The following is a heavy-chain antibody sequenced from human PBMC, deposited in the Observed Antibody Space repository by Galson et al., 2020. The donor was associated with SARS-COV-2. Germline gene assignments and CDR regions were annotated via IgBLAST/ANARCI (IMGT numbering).Heavy chain of an antibody. CDR1: GASIDSTSYY. J-gene: IGHJ6*02. CDR2: IYYDGTT. CDR3: ARDVVGITMDGVVTNYHFYGLDV. D-gene: IGHD3-3*01. V-gene: IGHV4-39*07. Sequence: SETLSLTCTVSGASIDSTSYYWGWIRQPPGKGLEWLGIIYYDGTTYYNPSLTSRVTISIDTSKNQFSLKLSSVTAAADSGVYYCARDVVGITMDGVVTNYHFYGLDVWGQGTTVTVSS.